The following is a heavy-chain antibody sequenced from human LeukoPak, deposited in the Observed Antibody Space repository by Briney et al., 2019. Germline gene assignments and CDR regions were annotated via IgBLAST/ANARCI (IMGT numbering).Heavy chain of an antibody. D-gene: IGHD3-10*01. CDR3: ARALYYYGSGSYYYYYMDV. J-gene: IGHJ6*03. Sequence: PGGSLRLSCAASGFTFSSYWMSWVRQAPGKGLEWVANIKQDGSEKYYADSVKGRFTISRDNAKNSLYLQMNSLRAEDTAVYYCARALYYYGSGSYYYYYMDVWGKGTTVTISS. V-gene: IGHV3-7*01. CDR1: GFTFSSYW. CDR2: IKQDGSEK.